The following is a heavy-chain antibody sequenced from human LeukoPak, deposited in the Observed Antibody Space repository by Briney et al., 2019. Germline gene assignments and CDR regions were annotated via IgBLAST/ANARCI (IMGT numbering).Heavy chain of an antibody. CDR3: ARAPGRNDAFDS. J-gene: IGHJ3*02. V-gene: IGHV3-30-3*01. CDR1: GFTFSSYS. D-gene: IGHD3-10*01. Sequence: PGRSLRLSCAASGFTFSSYSMHWVRQAPGKGLEWVAVISYDGSNKYYADSVKGRFTISRDNSKNTLYQQMNSLRAEDTAVYYCARAPGRNDAFDSRGQGTIVTVSS. CDR2: ISYDGSNK.